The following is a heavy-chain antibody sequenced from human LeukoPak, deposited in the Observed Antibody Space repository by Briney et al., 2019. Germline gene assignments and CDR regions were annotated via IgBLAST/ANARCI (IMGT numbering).Heavy chain of an antibody. CDR3: AKPAPALDVFAI. J-gene: IGHJ3*02. CDR1: GFTFTTYA. V-gene: IGHV3-23*01. CDR2: ISGSGRDT. Sequence: QTGGSLRLSCAASGFTFTTYAMNWVRQAPGKGLEWVSTISGSGRDTYYADSVKGRFTVSRDNSKNTLYLQMNSLRADDTAVYYCAKPAPALDVFAIWGRGTMVTVSS.